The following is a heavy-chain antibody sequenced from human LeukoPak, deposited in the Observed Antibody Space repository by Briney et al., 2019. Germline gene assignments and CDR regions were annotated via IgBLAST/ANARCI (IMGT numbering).Heavy chain of an antibody. CDR2: INWDGGST. V-gene: IGHV3-20*04. CDR3: ARGNPFGYYDPYFDY. Sequence: GGSLRLSCAASGFTFSSYGMHWVRQAPGKGLEWVSGINWDGGSTGYADSVKGRFTISRDNAKNSLYLQMNSLRAEDTALYYCARGNPFGYYDPYFDYWGQGTLVTVSS. D-gene: IGHD3-3*01. J-gene: IGHJ4*02. CDR1: GFTFSSYG.